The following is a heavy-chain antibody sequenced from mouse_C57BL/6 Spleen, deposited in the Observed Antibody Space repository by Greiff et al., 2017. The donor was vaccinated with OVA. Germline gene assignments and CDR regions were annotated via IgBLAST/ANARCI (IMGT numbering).Heavy chain of an antibody. V-gene: IGHV2-5*01. CDR2: IWRGGST. D-gene: IGHD1-1*01. J-gene: IGHJ4*01. CDR1: GFSLTSYG. Sequence: VKLQESGPGLVQPSQSLSITCTVSGFSLTSYGVHWVRQSPGKGLEWLGVIWRGGSTDYNAAFMSRLSITKDNSKSQVFFKMNSLQADDTAIYYCAKTDGNYGSSPSYYAMDYWGQGTSVTVSS. CDR3: AKTDGNYGSSPSYYAMDY.